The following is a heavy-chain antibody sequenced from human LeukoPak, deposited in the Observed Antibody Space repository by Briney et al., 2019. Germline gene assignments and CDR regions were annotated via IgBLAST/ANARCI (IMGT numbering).Heavy chain of an antibody. V-gene: IGHV3-23*01. CDR3: ATVKRDCSGGTCYSYDY. CDR2: ISSNADIT. Sequence: GGSLRLSCVASRFTFNTYAVNWVRQAPGKGLEWVSAISSNADITYYADSVRGRFAISRDNSKNTVFLQMNSLRAEDTAVYYCATVKRDCSGGTCYSYDYWGQGTLVTVSS. CDR1: RFTFNTYA. J-gene: IGHJ4*02. D-gene: IGHD2-15*01.